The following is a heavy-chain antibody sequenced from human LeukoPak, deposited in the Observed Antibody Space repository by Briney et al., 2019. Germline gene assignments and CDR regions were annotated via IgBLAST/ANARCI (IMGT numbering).Heavy chain of an antibody. CDR2: ISAYNGNT. V-gene: IGHV1-18*01. J-gene: IGHJ4*02. CDR3: ARDNPLPLSVIVVGHVSFDY. CDR1: GYTFTSYG. D-gene: IGHD3-22*01. Sequence: ASVKVSCKASGYTFTSYGISWVRQAPGQGLEWMGWISAYNGNTNYAQKLQGRVTMTTDTSTSTAYMELRSLRSDDTAVYYCARDNPLPLSVIVVGHVSFDYWGQGTLVTVSS.